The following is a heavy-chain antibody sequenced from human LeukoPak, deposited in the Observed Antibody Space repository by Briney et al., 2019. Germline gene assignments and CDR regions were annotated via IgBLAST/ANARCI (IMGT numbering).Heavy chain of an antibody. V-gene: IGHV3-23*01. CDR3: AKDLQAAAGP. J-gene: IGHJ5*02. D-gene: IGHD6-13*01. CDR1: GFTFSSYA. Sequence: GGSLRLSCAASGFTFSSYAMSWVRQAPGKGLESVSAISGSSDYTFYADSVRGRFTISRDNSKNTLYLQMNSLRAEDTAVYYCAKDLQAAAGPWGQGTLVTVSS. CDR2: ISGSSDYT.